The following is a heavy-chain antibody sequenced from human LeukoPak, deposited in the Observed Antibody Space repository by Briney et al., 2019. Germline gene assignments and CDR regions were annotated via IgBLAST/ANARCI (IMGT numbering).Heavy chain of an antibody. D-gene: IGHD2-2*01. CDR1: GYIFTSYG. J-gene: IGHJ6*02. CDR3: ARDQEVVVVPAATKVYYYYYGMDV. V-gene: IGHV1-18*01. CDR2: ISAYNGNT. Sequence: ASVKVSCKASGYIFTSYGISWVRQAPGQGLEWMGWISAYNGNTNYAQKLQGRVTMTTDTSTSTAYMELRSLRSDDTAVYYCARDQEVVVVPAATKVYYYYYGMDVWGRGTTVTVSS.